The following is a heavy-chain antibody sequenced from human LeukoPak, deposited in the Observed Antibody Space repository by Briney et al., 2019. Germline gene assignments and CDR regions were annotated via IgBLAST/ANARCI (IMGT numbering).Heavy chain of an antibody. CDR1: GFTFSSFA. CDR3: AKDGALSTSWYYYCDY. J-gene: IGHJ4*02. V-gene: IGHV3-23*01. CDR2: ITDSGDTT. D-gene: IGHD2-2*01. Sequence: GGSLRLSCAASGFTFSSFAMSWVRQAPGKGLEWVSTITDSGDTTYSADSVKGRFTISRDNSKNTLYLQMNSLRAEDTALYYCAKDGALSTSWYYYCDYWGQGTLVTVSS.